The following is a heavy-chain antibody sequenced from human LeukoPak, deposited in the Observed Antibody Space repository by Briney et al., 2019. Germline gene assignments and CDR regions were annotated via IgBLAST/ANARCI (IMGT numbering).Heavy chain of an antibody. Sequence: SVKVSCKASGGTFSSYAISWVRQAPGQGLEWMGGIIPIFGTANYAQKFQGRVTITADKSTSTAHMELSSLRSEDTAVYYCAREGRGVIFDYWGQGTLATVSS. D-gene: IGHD3-10*01. CDR1: GGTFSSYA. CDR2: IIPIFGTA. J-gene: IGHJ4*02. V-gene: IGHV1-69*06. CDR3: AREGRGVIFDY.